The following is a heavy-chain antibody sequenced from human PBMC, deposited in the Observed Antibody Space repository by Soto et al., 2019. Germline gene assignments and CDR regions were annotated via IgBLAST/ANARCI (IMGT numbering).Heavy chain of an antibody. J-gene: IGHJ4*02. CDR1: GFTFSSYA. D-gene: IGHD4-17*01. V-gene: IGHV3-23*01. CDR2: IHGSGGST. Sequence: EVQLLESGGGLVQRGGSLRLSCAASGFTFSSYAMNWVRQAPGKGLEWVSVIHGSGGSTYYADSVKGRITISRDNSKNTVDLQMNSLRAEDTAVYYCARGKDRATVTTFDYWGQGTLVTVSS. CDR3: ARGKDRATVTTFDY.